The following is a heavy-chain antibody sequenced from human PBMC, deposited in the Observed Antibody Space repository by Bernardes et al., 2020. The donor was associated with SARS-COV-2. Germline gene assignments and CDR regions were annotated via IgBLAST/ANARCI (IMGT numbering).Heavy chain of an antibody. CDR1: GFTFSKYW. V-gene: IGHV3-7*01. CDR3: ARDNTFMNDF. J-gene: IGHJ4*02. Sequence: GRSLRLSCAASGFTFSKYWMTWVRQAPGKGLEWVANIKQDGSEKVYVDSVKGRFTISRDNAENSLYLQMNSLRVEDTAVYYCARDNTFMNDFWGQGTLVTVSS. CDR2: IKQDGSEK. D-gene: IGHD5-18*01.